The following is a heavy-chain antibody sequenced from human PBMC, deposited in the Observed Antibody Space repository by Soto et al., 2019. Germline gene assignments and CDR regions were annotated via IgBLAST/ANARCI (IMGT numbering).Heavy chain of an antibody. CDR2: IWYDGSSK. J-gene: IGHJ4*02. CDR1: GFTFRNYG. V-gene: IGHV3-33*01. Sequence: QVQLVESGGGVVQPGRSLRLSCAASGFTFRNYGMHWVRQAPGKGLEWVAVIWYDGSSKYYADSVKGRFTISRDNSKNTLYLQMNSLRAEDTAVYYCARGYSDRSGFLDYWGQGTLVTVSS. D-gene: IGHD3-22*01. CDR3: ARGYSDRSGFLDY.